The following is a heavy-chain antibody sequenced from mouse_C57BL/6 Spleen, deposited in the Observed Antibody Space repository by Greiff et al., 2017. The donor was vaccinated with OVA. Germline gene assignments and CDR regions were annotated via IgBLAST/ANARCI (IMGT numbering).Heavy chain of an antibody. Sequence: QVQLQQPGAELVRPGSSVKLSCKASGYTFTSYWMHWVKQRPIQGLEWIGNIDPSDSETHYNQKFKDKATLTVDTSSSTAYMQLSSLTSEDSAVYYWARSGYYGSSPYWYFDGWGTGTTVTVSS. J-gene: IGHJ1*03. CDR2: IDPSDSET. D-gene: IGHD1-1*01. CDR3: ARSGYYGSSPYWYFDG. CDR1: GYTFTSYW. V-gene: IGHV1-52*01.